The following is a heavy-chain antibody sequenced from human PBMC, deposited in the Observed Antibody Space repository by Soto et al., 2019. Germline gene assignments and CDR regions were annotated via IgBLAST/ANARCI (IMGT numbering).Heavy chain of an antibody. Sequence: ASVKVSCKASGYTFTNYAISWVRQAPGKGLEWMGGFDPEDGETIYAQKFQGRVTMTRDTSTSTVYMELSSLRSEDTAVYYCARDLGYGRYGMDVWGQGTTVTVSS. CDR3: ARDLGYGRYGMDV. D-gene: IGHD3-16*01. CDR1: GYTFTNYA. V-gene: IGHV1-24*01. J-gene: IGHJ6*02. CDR2: FDPEDGET.